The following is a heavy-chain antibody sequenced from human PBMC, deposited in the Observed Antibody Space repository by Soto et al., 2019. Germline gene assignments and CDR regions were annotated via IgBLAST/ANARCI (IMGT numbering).Heavy chain of an antibody. CDR1: GYSFTDYH. CDR3: ARSFKDIVATTRIYYYYGMDV. Sequence: ASVKVSCKASGYSFTDYHIHWVRQAPGQGLEWLGRINPKSGGTSTAQKFQGRVTMTRDTSTSTVYMELSSLRSEDTAVYYCARSFKDIVATTRIYYYYGMDVWGQGTTVTVSS. V-gene: IGHV1-2*06. J-gene: IGHJ6*02. CDR2: INPKSGGT. D-gene: IGHD5-12*01.